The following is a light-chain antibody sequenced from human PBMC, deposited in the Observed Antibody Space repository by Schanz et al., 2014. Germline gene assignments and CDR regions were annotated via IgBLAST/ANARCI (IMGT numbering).Light chain of an antibody. CDR3: HQYGISPFT. J-gene: IGKJ3*01. CDR2: GTS. CDR1: QSVHINY. V-gene: IGKV3-20*01. Sequence: EIVLTQSPGTLSLSPGERATLSCRASQSVHINYLAWHQQKPGQAPRLLIYGTSIRATGIPDRFSGSGSGTDFPLTISRLEPEDFAVYYCHQYGISPFTFGPGTKVDIK.